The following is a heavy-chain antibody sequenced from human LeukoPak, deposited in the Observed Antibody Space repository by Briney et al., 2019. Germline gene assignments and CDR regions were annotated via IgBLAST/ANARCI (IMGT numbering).Heavy chain of an antibody. D-gene: IGHD5-18*01. Sequence: ASVKVSCKAPGYTFTDYYLHWVRQAPGQGLEWMGWINPNSGGTNYAQKFQGRVTLTRDTSITTAYMELSRLRSDDTAVYYCARGGGYSYDYQAYWGQGTLVTVSS. V-gene: IGHV1-2*02. CDR1: GYTFTDYY. CDR3: ARGGGYSYDYQAY. CDR2: INPNSGGT. J-gene: IGHJ4*02.